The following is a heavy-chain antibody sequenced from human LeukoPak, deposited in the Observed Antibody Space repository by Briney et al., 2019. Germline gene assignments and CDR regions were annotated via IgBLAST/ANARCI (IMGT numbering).Heavy chain of an antibody. CDR2: ISGSGGST. CDR3: AKGYGVGATNYYYYYMDV. Sequence: GGSLRLSCAASGFTFSSYAMSWVRQAPGKGLEWVSAISGSGGSTYYADSGKGRFTISRDNSKNTLYLQMNSLRAEDTAVYYCAKGYGVGATNYYYYYMDVWGKGTTVTVSS. V-gene: IGHV3-23*01. CDR1: GFTFSSYA. J-gene: IGHJ6*03. D-gene: IGHD1-26*01.